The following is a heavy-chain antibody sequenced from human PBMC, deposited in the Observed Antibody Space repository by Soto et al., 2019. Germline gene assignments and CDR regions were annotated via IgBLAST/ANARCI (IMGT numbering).Heavy chain of an antibody. V-gene: IGHV3-23*01. CDR1: GFTFRNYA. CDR3: AREIGYYDFWSGPTGWFDP. D-gene: IGHD3-3*01. J-gene: IGHJ5*02. Sequence: GGSLRLSCTASGFTFRNYAMSWVRLAPGKGLEWLSTISGGGGSTYYADSVKGRFTISRDNSKNTLYLQMNSLRAEDTAVYYCAREIGYYDFWSGPTGWFDPWGQGTLVTVSS. CDR2: ISGGGGST.